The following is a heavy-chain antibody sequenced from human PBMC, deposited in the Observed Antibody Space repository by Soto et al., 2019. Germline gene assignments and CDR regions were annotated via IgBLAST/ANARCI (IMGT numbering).Heavy chain of an antibody. CDR2: ISYDGSNK. V-gene: IGHV3-30-3*02. Sequence: GGSLRLSCAASGFTFSSYAMHWVRQAPGKGLEWVAVISYDGSNKYYADSVKGRFTISRDNSKNTLYLQMNSLRAEDTAVYYCAKSPSRYDSSGYSDYWGQGTLVTVSS. D-gene: IGHD3-22*01. CDR3: AKSPSRYDSSGYSDY. CDR1: GFTFSSYA. J-gene: IGHJ4*02.